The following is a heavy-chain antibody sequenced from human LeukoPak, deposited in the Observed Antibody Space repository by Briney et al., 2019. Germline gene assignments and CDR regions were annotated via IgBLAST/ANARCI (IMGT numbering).Heavy chain of an antibody. CDR2: IKQDGSEK. CDR1: GFTFSSYW. D-gene: IGHD4-11*01. J-gene: IGHJ4*02. V-gene: IGHV3-7*01. CDR3: ARDVDYRAPYFDY. Sequence: GGSLRLSCAASGFTFSSYWMSWVRQAPGKGLEWVANIKQDGSEKYYVDSVKGRFTISRDNAKNSLYLQMNSLRAEDTAVYYCARDVDYRAPYFDYWGQGTLVTVSS.